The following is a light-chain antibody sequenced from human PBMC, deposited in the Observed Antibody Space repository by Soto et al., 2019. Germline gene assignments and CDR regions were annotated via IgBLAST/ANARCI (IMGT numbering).Light chain of an antibody. CDR3: QSYDSSLSGSV. V-gene: IGLV1-40*01. CDR1: SPNIGAGYD. Sequence: QSVLTQPPSVSGAPGQRVTISCTGSSPNIGAGYDVHWYQQLPGTAPKLLIYGNSNRPSGVPDRFSGSKSGTSASLAITGLQAEDEADYYCQSYDSSLSGSVLGTGTKLTV. J-gene: IGLJ1*01. CDR2: GNS.